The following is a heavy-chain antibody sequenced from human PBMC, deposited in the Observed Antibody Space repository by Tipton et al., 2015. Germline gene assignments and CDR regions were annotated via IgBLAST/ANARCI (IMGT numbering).Heavy chain of an antibody. Sequence: SLRLSCAASGFTFSSYAMSWVRQAPVKGLEWVSVISASGGSTDYADSVKGRFTISRDNSKNTLYLQMSSLRAEDTAVYYCVKDGYYYDSGGYSPLDYWGQGTLVTVSS. CDR3: VKDGYYYDSGGYSPLDY. J-gene: IGHJ4*02. CDR2: ISASGGST. CDR1: GFTFSSYA. V-gene: IGHV3-23*01. D-gene: IGHD3-22*01.